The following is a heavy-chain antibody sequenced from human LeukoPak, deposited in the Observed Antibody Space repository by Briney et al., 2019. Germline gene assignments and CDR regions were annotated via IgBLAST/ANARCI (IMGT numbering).Heavy chain of an antibody. CDR3: ARLGIITAAGSNDY. V-gene: IGHV3-48*04. Sequence: GGSLRLSCAASGFTFSSYAMSWVRQAPGKGLEWVSYISYSGDTIYYADSVKGRFTVSRDNAKNSLYLQMNSLRAEDTAVYYCARLGIITAAGSNDYWGQGTMVTVSS. D-gene: IGHD6-13*01. CDR2: ISYSGDTI. J-gene: IGHJ4*02. CDR1: GFTFSSYA.